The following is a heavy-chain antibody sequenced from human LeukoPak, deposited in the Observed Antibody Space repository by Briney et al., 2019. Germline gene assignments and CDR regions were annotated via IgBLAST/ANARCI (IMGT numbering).Heavy chain of an antibody. V-gene: IGHV3-7*01. D-gene: IGHD3-9*01. CDR2: IKQDGSEK. CDR1: GFTFSSYW. Sequence: GGSLRLSCAASGFTFSSYWMNWVRQAPGKGLEWVANIKQDGSEKYYVDSVKGRFTISRDNAKNSLYLQMNSLRAEDTAVYYCARFLKTGYWAHYWYFELWGRGTLITVSS. J-gene: IGHJ2*01. CDR3: ARFLKTGYWAHYWYFEL.